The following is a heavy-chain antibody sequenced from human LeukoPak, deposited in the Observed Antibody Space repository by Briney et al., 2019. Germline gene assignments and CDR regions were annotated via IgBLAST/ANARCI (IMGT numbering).Heavy chain of an antibody. D-gene: IGHD2-2*01. CDR2: IHYSGST. Sequence: SETLSLTCTVSGGSINSYYWSWIRQPPGRGLEWIGSIHYSGSTSYNPSLRSRVTISVDTSKNQFSLKLSSVTAADTAVYYCASFSSTSPWVWGQGTLVTVSS. CDR1: GGSINSYY. J-gene: IGHJ4*02. CDR3: ASFSSTSPWV. V-gene: IGHV4-59*01.